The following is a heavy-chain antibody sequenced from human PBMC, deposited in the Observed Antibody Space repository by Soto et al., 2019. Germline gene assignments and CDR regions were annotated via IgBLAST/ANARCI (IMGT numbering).Heavy chain of an antibody. CDR1: VGSFSGYY. CDR3: ARTLGVAAARRGYYIDY. Sequence: PSLTCAVYVGSFSGYYWSWIRQPPGKGLEWIGEINHSGSTNYNPSLKSRVTISVDTSKNQFSLKLSSVTAADTAVYFCARTLGVAAARRGYYIDYWGQGTLVTVSS. J-gene: IGHJ4*02. D-gene: IGHD6-25*01. V-gene: IGHV4-34*01. CDR2: INHSGST.